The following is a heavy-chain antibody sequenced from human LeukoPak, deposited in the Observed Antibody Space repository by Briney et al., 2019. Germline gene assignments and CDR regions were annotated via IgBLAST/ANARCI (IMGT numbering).Heavy chain of an antibody. CDR2: VKHNSGGI. J-gene: IGHJ4*02. Sequence: ASLKVSCEASGYTFTGYYIHCGRHTPRQGLEWMGWVKHNSGGINCAQKFQGRVTMTRDTSMSTAYMEVSWLRSDERAVYCCGRAGSGYLRYWGQGTLVTVSS. CDR1: GYTFTGYY. V-gene: IGHV1-2*02. D-gene: IGHD3-22*01. CDR3: GRAGSGYLRY.